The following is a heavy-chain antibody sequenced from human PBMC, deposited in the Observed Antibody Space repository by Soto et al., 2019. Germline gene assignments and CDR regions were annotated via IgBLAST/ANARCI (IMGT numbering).Heavy chain of an antibody. CDR2: INHSGST. CDR3: ARTSRFDY. V-gene: IGHV4-34*01. D-gene: IGHD6-6*01. Sequence: QVQLQQWGAGLLKPSETLSLTCAVYGGSFSGYYWSWIRQPPGKGLEWIGEINHSGSTNYNPSLKSRVPISVDTSKSQFSLKLSSVTAADTAVYYCARTSRFDYWGQGTLVTVSS. CDR1: GGSFSGYY. J-gene: IGHJ4*02.